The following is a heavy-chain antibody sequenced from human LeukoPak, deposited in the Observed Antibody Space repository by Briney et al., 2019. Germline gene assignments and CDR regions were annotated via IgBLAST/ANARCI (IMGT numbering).Heavy chain of an antibody. D-gene: IGHD2-2*01. V-gene: IGHV4-39*01. CDR1: GGSIRSSYYY. J-gene: IGHJ3*02. CDR2: IYDSGST. CDR3: ASYCSSTSCLRRAFDI. Sequence: PSETLSLTCTVSGGSIRSSYYYWGWIRQPPGKGLEWIGSIYDSGSTYYNPSLKSRVTISVDTSKNQFSLKLSSVTAADTAVYYCASYCSSTSCLRRAFDIWGQGTMVTVSS.